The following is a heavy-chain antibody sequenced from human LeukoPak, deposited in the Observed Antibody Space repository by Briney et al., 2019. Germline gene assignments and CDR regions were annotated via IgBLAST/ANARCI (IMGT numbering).Heavy chain of an antibody. CDR3: AKALTYYDFWSGSYYFDY. Sequence: PGGSLRLSCAASGFTFSSYAMSWVRQAPGKGLEWVSAISGSGGSTYYADSVKGRFTISRDNSTNTLYLQMNSLRAEDTAVYYCAKALTYYDFWSGSYYFDYWGQGTLVTVSS. V-gene: IGHV3-23*01. CDR1: GFTFSSYA. CDR2: ISGSGGST. J-gene: IGHJ4*02. D-gene: IGHD3-3*01.